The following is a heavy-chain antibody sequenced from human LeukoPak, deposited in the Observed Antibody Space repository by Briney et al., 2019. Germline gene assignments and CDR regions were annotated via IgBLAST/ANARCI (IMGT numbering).Heavy chain of an antibody. Sequence: GGSLRLSCAASGFIVSDYSISWIRQSPGKGPEWSSYVMSGRGSTNYADSVKGRFTISRDNAKNSVALQLDGVRADDTAVYFCTRERQGSYYAFESWGQGTLVTVSS. CDR1: GFIVSDYS. CDR2: VMSGRGST. V-gene: IGHV3-11*05. CDR3: TRERQGSYYAFES. D-gene: IGHD1-26*01. J-gene: IGHJ4*02.